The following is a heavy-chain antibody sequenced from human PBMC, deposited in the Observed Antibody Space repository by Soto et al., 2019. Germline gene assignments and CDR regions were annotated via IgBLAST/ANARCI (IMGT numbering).Heavy chain of an antibody. V-gene: IGHV4-61*08. D-gene: IGHD3-10*01. CDR2: IYYSGST. CDR3: AARGYYGSGTYYENYYYYGMDV. CDR1: GGSISSGGNS. J-gene: IGHJ6*02. Sequence: SETLSLTCAVSGGSISSGGNSWSWIRQPPGKGLEWIGYIYYSGSTNYNPSLKSRVTISVDTSKNQFSLKLSSVTAADTAVYYCAARGYYGSGTYYENYYYYGMDVWGQGTTVTVSS.